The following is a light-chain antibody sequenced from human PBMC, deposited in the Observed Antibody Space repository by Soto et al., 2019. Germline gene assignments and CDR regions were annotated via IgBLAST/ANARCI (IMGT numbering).Light chain of an antibody. V-gene: IGLV2-14*01. CDR1: SSDVGAYKF. Sequence: QSAPTQPASVSGSPGQSITISCTGSSSDVGAYKFVSWYQQIPGKAPKLMIYDVSYRPSGVSNRFSGSKSGNTASLTISGLQTEDEADYYCNSYTTRDTWVFGGGTQLTVL. J-gene: IGLJ3*02. CDR2: DVS. CDR3: NSYTTRDTWV.